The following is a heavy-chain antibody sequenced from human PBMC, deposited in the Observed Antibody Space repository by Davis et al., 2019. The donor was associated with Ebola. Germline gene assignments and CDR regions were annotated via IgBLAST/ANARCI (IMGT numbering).Heavy chain of an antibody. CDR1: GYTFTSYG. CDR2: MNPNSGNT. CDR3: ARDLTTSFYYYGMDV. J-gene: IGHJ6*04. D-gene: IGHD4-17*01. V-gene: IGHV1-8*02. Sequence: AASVKVSCKASGYTFTSYGISWVRQATGQGLEWMGWMNPNSGNTGYAQKFQGRVTMTRNTSISTAYMELSSLRSEDTAVYYCARDLTTSFYYYGMDVWGKGTTVTVSS.